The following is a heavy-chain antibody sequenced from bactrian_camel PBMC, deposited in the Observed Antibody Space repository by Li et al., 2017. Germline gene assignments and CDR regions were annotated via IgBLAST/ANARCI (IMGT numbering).Heavy chain of an antibody. CDR3: AAGGGNGAFCYTGERSMDY. CDR1: GYIYSFYC. D-gene: IGHD2*01. Sequence: HVQLVESGGGLVQPGGSLRLSCTVSGYIYSFYCMGWFRQAPGKEREGVAVIDSDGLAKYADSVKGRLTISQDNAKNTLYLQMNSLKPEDTAMYYCAAGGGNGAFCYTGERSMDYWGQGTQVTVS. CDR2: IDSDGLA. V-gene: IGHV3S53*01. J-gene: IGHJ4*01.